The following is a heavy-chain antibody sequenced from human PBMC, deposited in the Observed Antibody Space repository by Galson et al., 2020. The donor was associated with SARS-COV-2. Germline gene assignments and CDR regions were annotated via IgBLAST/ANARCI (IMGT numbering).Heavy chain of an antibody. CDR2: IRSKAYRGTS. D-gene: IGHD1-26*01. J-gene: IGHJ4*02. V-gene: IGHV3-49*03. CDR1: GFTFGDYA. Sequence: GGSLRLSCAASGFTFGDYALSWFRPAPGKGLEWVGFIRSKAYRGTSEYASSVQGRFTMSRDDSKTIAYLQMTSLKSEDTAVYYCARLVVILGASSLDSWGQGTLVTVSS. CDR3: ARLVVILGASSLDS.